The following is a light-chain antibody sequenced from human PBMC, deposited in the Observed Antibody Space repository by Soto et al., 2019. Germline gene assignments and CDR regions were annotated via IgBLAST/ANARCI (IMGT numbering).Light chain of an antibody. J-gene: IGKJ2*01. V-gene: IGKV3-15*01. CDR1: QSVSHY. Sequence: EIVMTQSPATLSVSLGDRATLSCRASQSVSHYLAWYQQKPGQAPRLLIYGASTRATGIPARFSGSGSETDFTLTISSLQSEDFAVYYCQQYNSWPPSYTFGHGTKLEIK. CDR2: GAS. CDR3: QQYNSWPPSYT.